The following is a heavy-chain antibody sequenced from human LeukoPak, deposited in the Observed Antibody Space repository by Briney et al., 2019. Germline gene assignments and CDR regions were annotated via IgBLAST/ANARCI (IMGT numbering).Heavy chain of an antibody. CDR2: ISAYNGNT. CDR3: ARDSGDGYNFLYYYYYGMDV. Sequence: ASVKVSCKASGYTFTSYGISWVRQASGQGLEWMGWISAYNGNTNYAQKLQGRVTMTTDTSTSTAYMELRSLRSDDTAVYYCARDSGDGYNFLYYYYYGMDVWGQGTTVAVSS. D-gene: IGHD5-24*01. J-gene: IGHJ6*02. CDR1: GYTFTSYG. V-gene: IGHV1-18*01.